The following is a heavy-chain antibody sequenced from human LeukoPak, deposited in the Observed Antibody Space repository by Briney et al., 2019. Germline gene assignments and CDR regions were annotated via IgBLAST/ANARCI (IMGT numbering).Heavy chain of an antibody. V-gene: IGHV4-59*02. CDR2: IYYSGST. J-gene: IGHJ4*02. Sequence: SETLSLTCTVSGCSVSSYYWSWIRQPPGKGLEWIGYIYYSGSTNYNPSLKSRVTISVDSSKNQFSLKLSSVTAADTAVYYCARETGELPYYSDYWGQGTLVTVSS. CDR3: ARETGELPYYSDY. CDR1: GCSVSSYY. D-gene: IGHD3-10*01.